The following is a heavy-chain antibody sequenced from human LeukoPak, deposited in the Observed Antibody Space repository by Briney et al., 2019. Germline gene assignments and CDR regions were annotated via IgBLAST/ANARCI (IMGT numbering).Heavy chain of an antibody. CDR3: AREDSSSWVNYFDY. Sequence: SETLSLTCTVSGGSISSYYWSWIRQPAGKGLEWIGRIYTSGSTNYNPSLKSRVTMSVDTSKNQLSLKLSSATAADTAVYYCAREDSSSWVNYFDYWGQGTLVTVSS. CDR2: IYTSGST. CDR1: GGSISSYY. V-gene: IGHV4-4*07. J-gene: IGHJ4*02. D-gene: IGHD6-13*01.